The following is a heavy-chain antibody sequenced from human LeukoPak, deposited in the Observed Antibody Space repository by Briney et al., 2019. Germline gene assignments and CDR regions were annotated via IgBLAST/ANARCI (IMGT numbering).Heavy chain of an antibody. CDR2: IYTSRST. V-gene: IGHV4-4*07. J-gene: IGHJ4*02. D-gene: IGHD2-15*01. CDR3: ARDDDCSGGSRHHYFDY. Sequence: SETLSLTCTVAGGSISSYYWSWIRQPAGKGLEWIGRIYTSRSTNYNPSLKSRVTMSVDTSKNQFSLKLSSVTAADTAVYYCARDDDCSGGSRHHYFDYWGQGTLVTVSS. CDR1: GGSISSYY.